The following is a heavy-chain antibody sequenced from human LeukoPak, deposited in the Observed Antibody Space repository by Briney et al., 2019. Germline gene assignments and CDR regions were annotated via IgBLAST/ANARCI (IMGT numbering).Heavy chain of an antibody. D-gene: IGHD4-17*01. J-gene: IGHJ5*02. CDR1: GFTFRSFA. V-gene: IGHV3-23*01. Sequence: GGSLRLSRAASGFTFRSFAMTWVRQAPGKGLEWVASITGNHGPTYNTDSVKDRFTISRDNSQNTLYLQMDSLRAEDTAVYYCTKDPNGDYVGAFDPWGQGTLVTVSS. CDR2: ITGNHGPT. CDR3: TKDPNGDYVGAFDP.